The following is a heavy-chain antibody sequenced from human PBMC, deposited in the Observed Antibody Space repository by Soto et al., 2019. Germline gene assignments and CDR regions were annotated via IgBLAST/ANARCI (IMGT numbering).Heavy chain of an antibody. D-gene: IGHD3-16*01. Sequence: QVQLVQSGAEVKKPGASVKVSCKASGYTFTSYGISWVRQAPGQGLEWMGWSSNYNDNTNYAQKLQGRVTLTTDTPTNTVYMELRSLRSDDTAMYYCARDRGGYFDYWGQGSLVTVSS. J-gene: IGHJ4*02. CDR3: ARDRGGYFDY. CDR1: GYTFTSYG. V-gene: IGHV1-18*04. CDR2: SSNYNDNT.